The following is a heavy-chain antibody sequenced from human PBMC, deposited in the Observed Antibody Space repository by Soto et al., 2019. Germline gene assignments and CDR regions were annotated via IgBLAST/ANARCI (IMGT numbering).Heavy chain of an antibody. CDR2: IWYDGSNK. D-gene: IGHD5-18*01. Sequence: GGSLRLSCAASGFTFSSYGMHWVRQAPGKGLEWVAVIWYDGSNKYYADSVKGRFTISRDNSKNTLYLQMNSLRAEDTAVYYCARQDTAMVTSGVPGLVYYYYGMDVWGQGTSVPVSS. V-gene: IGHV3-33*01. CDR3: ARQDTAMVTSGVPGLVYYYYGMDV. CDR1: GFTFSSYG. J-gene: IGHJ6*02.